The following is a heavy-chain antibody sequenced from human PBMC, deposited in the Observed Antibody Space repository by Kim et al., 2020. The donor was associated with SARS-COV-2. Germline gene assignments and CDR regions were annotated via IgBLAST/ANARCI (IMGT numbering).Heavy chain of an antibody. CDR3: ARGRDWF. CDR1: RKSSSSSY. J-gene: IGHJ5*01. V-gene: IGHV4-34*01. D-gene: IGHD2-21*01. CDR2: INHGGST. Sequence: SETLSLTCAGSRKSSSSSYCPCLRRPPGKGLECIGEINHGGSTNYNPSLNSRVTISSYTSKSQFSLRLTSLTAADTAGYYFARGRDWF.